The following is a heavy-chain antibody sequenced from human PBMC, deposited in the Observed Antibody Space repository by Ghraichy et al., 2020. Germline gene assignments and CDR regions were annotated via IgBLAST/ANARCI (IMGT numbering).Heavy chain of an antibody. CDR2: IYYSGST. CDR1: GGSIRDGDFY. J-gene: IGHJ3*02. V-gene: IGHV4-31*03. Sequence: SETLSLTCSVSGGSIRDGDFYWNWVRQLPGKGLEWIGFIYYSGSTFYNPTLKSRVTISMDTSRNQLSLSLSSVTAAATAVYFCARVPRNLYAFDIWGQGTLGTVSS. D-gene: IGHD1-14*01. CDR3: ARVPRNLYAFDI.